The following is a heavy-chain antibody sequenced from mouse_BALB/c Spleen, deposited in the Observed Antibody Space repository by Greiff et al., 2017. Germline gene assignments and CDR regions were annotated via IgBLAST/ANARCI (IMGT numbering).Heavy chain of an antibody. Sequence: DVQLQESGPGLVKPSQSLSLTCTVTGYSITSDYAWNWIRQFPGNKLEWMGYISYSGSTSYNPSLKSRISITRDTSKNQFFLQLNSVTTEDTATYYCARWLTTVVATRYFDVWGAGTTVTVSS. CDR2: ISYSGST. J-gene: IGHJ1*01. D-gene: IGHD1-1*01. CDR1: GYSITSDYA. CDR3: ARWLTTVVATRYFDV. V-gene: IGHV3-2*02.